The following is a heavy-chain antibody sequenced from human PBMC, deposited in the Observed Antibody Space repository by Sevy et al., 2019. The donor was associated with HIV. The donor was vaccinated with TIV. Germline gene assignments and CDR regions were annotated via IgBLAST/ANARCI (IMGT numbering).Heavy chain of an antibody. J-gene: IGHJ3*02. D-gene: IGHD3-22*01. CDR1: GYSISSSNW. CDR2: IYYSGRT. Sequence: SETLSLTCAVSGYSISSSNWWGWIRQPPGKGLEWIGYIYYSGRTYHNPSLKSRVSMSVDTSKNQFSLKLSSVTAVDTAVYYCARNRVRSSGRRLEAFDIWGQGTMVTVSS. CDR3: ARNRVRSSGRRLEAFDI. V-gene: IGHV4-28*01.